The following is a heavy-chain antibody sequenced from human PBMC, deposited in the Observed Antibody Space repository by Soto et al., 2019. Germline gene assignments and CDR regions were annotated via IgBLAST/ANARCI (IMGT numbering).Heavy chain of an antibody. D-gene: IGHD6-6*01. CDR3: ARGSNRYSSSSPYGMDV. Sequence: ASVKVSCKASGYTFTSYGISWVRQAPGQGLEWMGWISAYNGNTNYAQKLQGRVTITADESTSTAYMELSSLRSEDTAVYYCARGSNRYSSSSPYGMDVWGQGTTVTVSS. J-gene: IGHJ6*02. CDR2: ISAYNGNT. V-gene: IGHV1-18*01. CDR1: GYTFTSYG.